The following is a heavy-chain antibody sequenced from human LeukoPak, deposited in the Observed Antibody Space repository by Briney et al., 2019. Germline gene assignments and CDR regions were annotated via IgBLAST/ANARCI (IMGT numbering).Heavy chain of an antibody. J-gene: IGHJ3*02. CDR3: AKDPAARPLRLITDDAFDI. V-gene: IGHV3-30*02. CDR1: GFTFSNYG. D-gene: IGHD3-16*01. CDR2: IRHDGSNK. Sequence: PGGSLRLSCAASGFTFSNYGIHWVRQAPGKGLEWVAFIRHDGSNKYDADSVKGRFTISRDNSKNTLYLQMNSLRPEDTAVYYCAKDPAARPLRLITDDAFDIWGQGTMVTVSS.